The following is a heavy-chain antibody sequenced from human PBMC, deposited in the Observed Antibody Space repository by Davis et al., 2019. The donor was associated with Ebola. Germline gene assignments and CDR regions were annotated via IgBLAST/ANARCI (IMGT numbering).Heavy chain of an antibody. CDR1: GGSFSGYY. CDR3: ARKPARWENWFDP. D-gene: IGHD2-2*01. J-gene: IGHJ5*02. CDR2: IHHIGGT. V-gene: IGHV4-34*01. Sequence: GSLRLSCAVYGGSFSGYYWSWIRQPPGKGLEWIGEIHHIGGTNYNPSLKSRVTMSLDTSKNQFSLRLTSMTAADTAVYFCARKPARWENWFDPWGRGALVTVSS.